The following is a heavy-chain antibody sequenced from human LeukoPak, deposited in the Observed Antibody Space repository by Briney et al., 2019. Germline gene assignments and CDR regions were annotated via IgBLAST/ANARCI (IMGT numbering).Heavy chain of an antibody. V-gene: IGHV4-4*02. J-gene: IGHJ3*02. CDR3: ARSVSGSYGAFDI. CDR1: GGSPSRSNW. CDR2: IYQSGST. Sequence: SETLSLTCAVSGGSPSRSNWWGWVRQPPGKGLEWIGEIYQSGSTTYNPSLKGRVTILVDNSKNQFSLKVSSVTAADTAVYFCARSVSGSYGAFDIWGQGTLVTVSS. D-gene: IGHD1-26*01.